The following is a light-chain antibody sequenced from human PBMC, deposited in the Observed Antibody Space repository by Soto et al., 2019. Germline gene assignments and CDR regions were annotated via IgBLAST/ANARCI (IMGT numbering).Light chain of an antibody. V-gene: IGLV2-14*01. J-gene: IGLJ1*01. Sequence: QSALTQPASVSGSPGQSITISCTGTSSDVGGYDYVSWYQQHPGKAPKLMIYEVSNRPAGVSNRFSGSKSGNTASLTISGLQAEDEAHYCCNSYTSSSPYVFGTGTQLTVL. CDR1: SSDVGGYDY. CDR2: EVS. CDR3: NSYTSSSPYV.